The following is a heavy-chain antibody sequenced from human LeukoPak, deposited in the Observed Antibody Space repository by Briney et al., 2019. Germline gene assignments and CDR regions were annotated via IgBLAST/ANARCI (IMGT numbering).Heavy chain of an antibody. J-gene: IGHJ6*03. V-gene: IGHV3-7*01. D-gene: IGHD6-6*01. CDR1: GFTFSSYW. Sequence: GGSLRLSCAASGFTFSSYWMSWVRQAPGKGLEWVANIKQDGSEKYYVDSVKGRFTISRDNAKNSLYLQMNSLGAEDTAVYYCASSASEYSSSHYYYYMDVWGKGTTVTVSS. CDR2: IKQDGSEK. CDR3: ASSASEYSSSHYYYYMDV.